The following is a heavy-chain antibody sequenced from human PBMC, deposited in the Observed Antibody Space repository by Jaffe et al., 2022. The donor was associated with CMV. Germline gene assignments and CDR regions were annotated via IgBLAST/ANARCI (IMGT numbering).Heavy chain of an antibody. V-gene: IGHV1-18*01. J-gene: IGHJ6*02. CDR3: ARGQVEYSSSSAFFYRMDV. D-gene: IGHD6-6*01. CDR2: ISGYNDNT. CDR1: GYTFTSYG. Sequence: QVQLVQSGAEVKKPGASVKVSCKASGYTFTSYGITWVRQAPGQGLEWMGRISGYNDNTNYAQKIQGRVTMTIDTSTSTAYMELRSLRSDDTAVYYCARGQVEYSSSSAFFYRMDVWGQGTTVTVSS.